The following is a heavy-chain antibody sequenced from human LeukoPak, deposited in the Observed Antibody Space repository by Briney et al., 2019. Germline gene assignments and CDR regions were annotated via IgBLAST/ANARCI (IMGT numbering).Heavy chain of an antibody. CDR2: INPSGGST. V-gene: IGHV1-46*01. CDR1: GYTFTSYY. Sequence: ASVKVSCKASGYTFTSYYMHWVRQAPGQGLEWMGIINPSGGSTSYAQKFQGRVTMTRDMSTSTVYMELSSLRSEDTAVYYCAREALRLRVPELARATWGQGNLVTVSS. J-gene: IGHJ5*02. CDR3: AREALRLRVPELARAT. D-gene: IGHD1-1*01.